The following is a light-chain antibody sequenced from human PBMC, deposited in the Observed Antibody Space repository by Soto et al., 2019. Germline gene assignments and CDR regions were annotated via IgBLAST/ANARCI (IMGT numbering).Light chain of an antibody. V-gene: IGLV1-40*01. CDR3: QSYDTTLSGSVV. CDR1: SSNIGAEYD. CDR2: GNN. Sequence: QSVLTQPPSVSGAPGQRVTISCTGSSSNIGAEYDVHWYQQLPGAAPKLLLYGNNNRPSGVPDRFSGSNSGISASLAITGLQAEDEAHYYCQSYDTTLSGSVVFGGGTKLTVL. J-gene: IGLJ2*01.